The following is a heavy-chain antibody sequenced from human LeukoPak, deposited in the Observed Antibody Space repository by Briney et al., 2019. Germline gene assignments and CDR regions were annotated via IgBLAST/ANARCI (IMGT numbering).Heavy chain of an antibody. Sequence: GGSLRLSCAASGLIFSNCWMTWVRQAPGKGLEWVGRIKSEVDGATRDYAAPVRGRFTLSRDDSRNTLYLQMNSLKTEGTAFYYCTTDIPFTSGGAIAYWGQGTLVTVSS. J-gene: IGHJ4*02. CDR1: GLIFSNCW. D-gene: IGHD3-16*02. V-gene: IGHV3-15*01. CDR2: IKSEVDGATR. CDR3: TTDIPFTSGGAIAY.